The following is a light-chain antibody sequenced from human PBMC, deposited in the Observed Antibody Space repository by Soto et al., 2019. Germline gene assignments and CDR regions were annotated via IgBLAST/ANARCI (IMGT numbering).Light chain of an antibody. V-gene: IGLV2-14*01. Sequence: QSALTQPDSVSGSPGQSITISCTGTSSDVGGYNYVSWYQQHPGKAPKLMIYDVSNRPSGVSNRFSGSKSGNTASLTISGLQAEDEADYYCSSYTSSSTLVFGGGTQLTVL. CDR1: SSDVGGYNY. CDR3: SSYTSSSTLV. CDR2: DVS. J-gene: IGLJ2*01.